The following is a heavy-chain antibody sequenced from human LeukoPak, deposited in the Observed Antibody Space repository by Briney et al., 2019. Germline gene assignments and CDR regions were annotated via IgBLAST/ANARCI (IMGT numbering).Heavy chain of an antibody. CDR1: GYRFSSSG. CDR2: ISTVNGNS. Sequence: AASVKVSCKASGYRFSSSGITWVRQAPGQGPEWMGWISTVNGNSRYAQNFQGRVTLTTDTSTNTARLELTSLRSDDTAIYYCARVRDSDNWWGAFDIWGQGTMATVSS. CDR3: ARVRDSDNWWGAFDI. D-gene: IGHD1-1*01. J-gene: IGHJ3*02. V-gene: IGHV1-18*01.